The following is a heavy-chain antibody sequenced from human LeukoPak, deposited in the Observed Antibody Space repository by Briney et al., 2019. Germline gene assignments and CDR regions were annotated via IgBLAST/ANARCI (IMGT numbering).Heavy chain of an antibody. CDR2: INQDGSEK. D-gene: IGHD6-13*01. Sequence: GGSLRLSCAASGFTFSSYWMSWVRQAPGKGLEWVANINQDGSEKYYVDSVKGRYTISRDNAKNSLYLQMNSLRAEDTAVYYCARGASSSWYVATNIDYWGQGTLVTVSS. V-gene: IGHV3-7*01. J-gene: IGHJ4*02. CDR3: ARGASSSWYVATNIDY. CDR1: GFTFSSYW.